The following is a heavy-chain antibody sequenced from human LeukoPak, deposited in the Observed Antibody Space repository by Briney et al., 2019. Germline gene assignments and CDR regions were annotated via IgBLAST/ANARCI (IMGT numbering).Heavy chain of an antibody. Sequence: PSETLPLTCTVPGGSISSSSYYWGWIRQPPGKGLEWIGSIYYSGSTYYNPSLKSRVTISVDTSKNQFSLKLSSVTAADTAVYYCARHDYSNYYSYFDYWGQGTLVTVSS. J-gene: IGHJ4*02. V-gene: IGHV4-39*01. CDR1: GGSISSSSYY. CDR3: ARHDYSNYYSYFDY. CDR2: IYYSGST. D-gene: IGHD4-11*01.